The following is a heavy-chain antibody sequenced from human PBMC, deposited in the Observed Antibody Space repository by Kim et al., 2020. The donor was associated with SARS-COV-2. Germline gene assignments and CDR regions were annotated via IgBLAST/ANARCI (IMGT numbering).Heavy chain of an antibody. D-gene: IGHD6-19*01. J-gene: IGHJ4*02. V-gene: IGHV1-18*01. Sequence: NYAQKSQGRVTMTADTSPSTTFMELRSLISDDTAVYYCARTYSSGRFHFDNWGQGTLVTVSS. CDR3: ARTYSSGRFHFDN.